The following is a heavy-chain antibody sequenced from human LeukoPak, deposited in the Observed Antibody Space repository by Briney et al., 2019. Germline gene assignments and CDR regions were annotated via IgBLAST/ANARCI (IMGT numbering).Heavy chain of an antibody. Sequence: GGSLRLSCAASGFTFSSYSMNWVRQAPGKGLEWVSSISSSSSYIYYADSMKGRFTISRDNAKNSLYLQMNSLRAEDTAVYYCARAPTRKPFDIWGQGTMVTVSS. CDR2: ISSSSSYI. CDR3: ARAPTRKPFDI. CDR1: GFTFSSYS. J-gene: IGHJ3*02. V-gene: IGHV3-21*01. D-gene: IGHD1-14*01.